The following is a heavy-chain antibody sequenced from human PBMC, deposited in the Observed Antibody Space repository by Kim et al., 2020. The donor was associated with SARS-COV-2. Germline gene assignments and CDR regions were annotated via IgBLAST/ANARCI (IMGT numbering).Heavy chain of an antibody. V-gene: IGHV3-30*02. CDR3: AKDLTGYGSGGESFDY. D-gene: IGHD3-10*01. Sequence: SVQERFTSSRDNSKNTLYLHMNSLRAEDTAVYYCAKDLTGYGSGGESFDYWGQGTLVTVSS. J-gene: IGHJ4*02.